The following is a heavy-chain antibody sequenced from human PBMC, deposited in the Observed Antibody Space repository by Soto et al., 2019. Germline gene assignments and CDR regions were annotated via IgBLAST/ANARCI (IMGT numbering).Heavy chain of an antibody. D-gene: IGHD2-15*01. CDR3: ARVVTATSHYFDY. Sequence: PSETLSLTCTVSGDSISTYDWSWIRQSPGKGLEWIGCIYHSGTTKSNPSLKSRVTISVDTSKNQFSLMLTSATAADTAAYFCARVVTATSHYFDYWGRGALVTVSS. J-gene: IGHJ4*02. V-gene: IGHV4-59*01. CDR1: GDSISTYD. CDR2: IYHSGTT.